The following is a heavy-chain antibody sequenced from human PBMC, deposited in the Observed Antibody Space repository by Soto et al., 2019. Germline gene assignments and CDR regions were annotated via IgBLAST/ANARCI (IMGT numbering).Heavy chain of an antibody. CDR2: IYPGDSDT. D-gene: IGHD3-10*01. CDR1: GYKPSTWHSFIDYW. CDR3: ARHVPDSYLLWFGELLWSGMDV. V-gene: IGHV5-51*01. Sequence: GESLKISCKGSGYKPSTWHSFIDYWIGWVRQMPGKGLEWMGIIYPGDSDTRYSPSFQGQVTISADKSISTAYLQWSSLRASDTAMYYCARHVPDSYLLWFGELLWSGMDVWGQGTTVTVSS. J-gene: IGHJ6*02.